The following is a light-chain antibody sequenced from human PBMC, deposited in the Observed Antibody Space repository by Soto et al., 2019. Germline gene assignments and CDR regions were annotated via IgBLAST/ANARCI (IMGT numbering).Light chain of an antibody. CDR3: CSYERSLV. V-gene: IGLV2-23*01. Sequence: QSALTQPASVSGSPGQSITISCTGISNDVGTYNLVSWYQHHPGKAPKLIIYEASKRPSGVPNRFSGSKSGNTASLTISGLHAEDESDYYCCSYERSLVFGGGTKVTVL. J-gene: IGLJ2*01. CDR1: SNDVGTYNL. CDR2: EAS.